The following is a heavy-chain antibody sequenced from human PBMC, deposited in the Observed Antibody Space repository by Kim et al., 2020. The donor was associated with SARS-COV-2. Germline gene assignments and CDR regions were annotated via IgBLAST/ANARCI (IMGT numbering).Heavy chain of an antibody. CDR2: IYPGDSDT. V-gene: IGHV5-51*01. J-gene: IGHJ3*02. D-gene: IGHD1-7*01. Sequence: GESLKISCKGSGYSFTSYWIGWVRQMPGKGLEWMGIIYPGDSDTRYSPSFQGQVTISADKSISTAYLQWSSLKASDTAMYYCASVRDPKLPLNDAFDIWGQGTMVTVSS. CDR3: ASVRDPKLPLNDAFDI. CDR1: GYSFTSYW.